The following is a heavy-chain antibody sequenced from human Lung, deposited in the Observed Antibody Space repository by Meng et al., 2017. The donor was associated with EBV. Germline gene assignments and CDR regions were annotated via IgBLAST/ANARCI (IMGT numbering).Heavy chain of an antibody. V-gene: IGHV4-31*03. J-gene: IGHJ4*02. Sequence: HVQLQESGPGLLKSSQTLSLTCTVSGDSISSKNYYWSWIRQHPGKGLEWIGYIYYSGSTYYNPSLKSRVTISVDTSNNQFSLKLSSVTAADTAVYYCARAVDTGYFDYWGQGTLVTVSS. D-gene: IGHD5-18*01. CDR1: GDSISSKNYY. CDR2: IYYSGST. CDR3: ARAVDTGYFDY.